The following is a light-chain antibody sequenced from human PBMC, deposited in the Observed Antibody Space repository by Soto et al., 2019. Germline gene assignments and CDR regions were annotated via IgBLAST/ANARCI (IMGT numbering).Light chain of an antibody. CDR2: EVT. V-gene: IGLV2-8*01. J-gene: IGLJ1*01. CDR3: TSYAGNDKDV. Sequence: QSALTQPPSASGSPGQSVTLSCTVPSSDVVDYFYVSWYQQHPGKPPKLLIYEVTQRPSGVPDRFSGSRSGNTASLTVSGLQADDEADYYCTSYAGNDKDVFGTGTKLTVL. CDR1: SSDVVDYFY.